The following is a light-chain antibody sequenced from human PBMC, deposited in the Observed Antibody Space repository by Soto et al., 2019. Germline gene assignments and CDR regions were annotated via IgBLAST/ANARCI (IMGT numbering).Light chain of an antibody. V-gene: IGLV2-14*01. Sequence: SVLTHPASVSGSPGQSITISCTGTSSDVGGYNYVSWYQQQSGKAPKLIIHEVSNRPSGVSNRFSGSKSGNTASLTISGLQAEDEADYYCDSYTSSRAYVFAIAINVTV. CDR3: DSYTSSRAYV. CDR1: SSDVGGYNY. J-gene: IGLJ1*01. CDR2: EVS.